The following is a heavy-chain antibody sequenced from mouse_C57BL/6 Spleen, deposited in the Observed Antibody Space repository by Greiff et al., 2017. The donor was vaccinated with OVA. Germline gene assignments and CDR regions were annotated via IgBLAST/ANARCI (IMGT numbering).Heavy chain of an antibody. V-gene: IGHV1-55*01. J-gene: IGHJ1*03. CDR3: AFYYGSSRYFDV. CDR2: IYPGSGST. CDR1: GYTFTSYW. D-gene: IGHD1-1*01. Sequence: QVQLQQSGAELVKPGASVKMSCKASGYTFTSYWITWVKQRPGQGLEWIGDIYPGSGSTNYNEKFKSKATLTVDTSSSTAYMQLSSLTSEDSAVYYCAFYYGSSRYFDVWGTGTTVTVSS.